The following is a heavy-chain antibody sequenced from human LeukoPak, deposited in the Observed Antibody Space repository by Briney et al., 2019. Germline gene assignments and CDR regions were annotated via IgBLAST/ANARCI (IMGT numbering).Heavy chain of an antibody. D-gene: IGHD3-10*01. CDR3: ARGVYASGRDIGSEWFDP. J-gene: IGHJ5*02. Sequence: SETLSLTCLVSGGSLSGGNYYWTWIRQPPGRGLEWIGYISHSGNSYFSPSLKSRVAISLDRSENQFSLNLTSVTAADTAVYHCARGVYASGRDIGSEWFDPWGQGTLVTVSS. V-gene: IGHV4-30-2*01. CDR1: GGSLSGGNYY. CDR2: ISHSGNS.